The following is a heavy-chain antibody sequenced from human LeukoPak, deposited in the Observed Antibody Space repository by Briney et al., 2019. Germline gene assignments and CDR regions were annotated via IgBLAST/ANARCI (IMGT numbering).Heavy chain of an antibody. D-gene: IGHD3-3*01. V-gene: IGHV3-30*18. CDR1: GFTLSSYG. CDR2: ISYDGSNN. J-gene: IGHJ5*02. Sequence: PGRCLTLSCAASGFTLSSYGMHWVRQAPGKGLEWVAVISYDGSNNYYADSVKGRFTISRDKSKNTLYLQMNSLRAEDTAVYYCAKDPTIFGVVTPPNVWFDPWGQGTLVTVSS. CDR3: AKDPTIFGVVTPPNVWFDP.